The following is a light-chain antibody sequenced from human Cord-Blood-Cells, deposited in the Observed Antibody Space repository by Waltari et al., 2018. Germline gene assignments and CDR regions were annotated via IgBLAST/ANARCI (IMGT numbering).Light chain of an antibody. CDR1: QSGSSN. CDR3: QQYNNWPPWT. Sequence: EIVMTQFPATLSVSPGERATLSCRASQSGSSNLAWYQQKPGQAPRLLIYGASTRATGIPARFSCSGSGTEFTLTISSLQSEDFAVYYCQQYNNWPPWTFGQGTKVEIK. V-gene: IGKV3-15*01. J-gene: IGKJ1*01. CDR2: GAS.